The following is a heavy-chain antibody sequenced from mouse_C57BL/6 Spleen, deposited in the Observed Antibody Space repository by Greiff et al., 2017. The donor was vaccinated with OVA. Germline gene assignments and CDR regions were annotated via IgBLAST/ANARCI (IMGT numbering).Heavy chain of an antibody. CDR3: TRWALTGTEAWFAY. D-gene: IGHD4-1*01. CDR2: IYPGNSDT. Sequence: VQLQQSGTVLARPGASVKMSCKTSGYTFTSYWMHWVKQRPGQGLEWIGAIYPGNSDTSYNQKFKGKAKLTAVTSASTAYMELSSLTNEDSAVYYCTRWALTGTEAWFAYWGQGTLVTVSA. J-gene: IGHJ3*01. CDR1: GYTFTSYW. V-gene: IGHV1-5*01.